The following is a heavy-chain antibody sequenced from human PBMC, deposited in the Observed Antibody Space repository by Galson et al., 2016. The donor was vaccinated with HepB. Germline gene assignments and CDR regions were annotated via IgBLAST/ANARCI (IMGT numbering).Heavy chain of an antibody. J-gene: IGHJ4*02. CDR1: GSTISGSW. Sequence: SLRLSCAVSGSTISGSWMYWVRQAPGKGLEWVANINPDGSGKNYVDSVKGRFTISRDDAKNSLYLQMDSLRAGDTAVYYCARGAFLGGQGTLVTVSS. CDR2: INPDGSGK. CDR3: ARGAFL. V-gene: IGHV3-7*01. D-gene: IGHD2/OR15-2a*01.